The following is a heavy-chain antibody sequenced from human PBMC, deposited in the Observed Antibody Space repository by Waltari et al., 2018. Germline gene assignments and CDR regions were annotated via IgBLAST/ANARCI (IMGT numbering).Heavy chain of an antibody. D-gene: IGHD6-19*01. Sequence: QVQLVQSGAEVKKPGASVKVSCKVSGSPLPALSMHWVRKAPGKGLEWMGGFDPEDGETIYAQKFQGRVTMTEDTSTDTAYMELSSLRSEDTAVYYCATARYSSGWNIDYWGQGTLVTVSS. J-gene: IGHJ4*02. V-gene: IGHV1-24*01. CDR1: GSPLPALS. CDR2: FDPEDGET. CDR3: ATARYSSGWNIDY.